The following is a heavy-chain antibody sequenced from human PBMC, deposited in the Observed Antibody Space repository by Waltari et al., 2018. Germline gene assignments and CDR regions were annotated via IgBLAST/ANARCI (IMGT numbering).Heavy chain of an antibody. J-gene: IGHJ6*03. V-gene: IGHV5-51*01. CDR2: IYPGDSDT. CDR1: GYSFTSYW. CDR3: ASNTLAAAAPYYYYYMDV. D-gene: IGHD6-13*01. Sequence: EVQLVQSGAEVKKPGESLKISCKGSGYSFTSYWTGWVRQMPGNGLEWMGIIYPGDSDTRYSPSFQGQVTISADKSISTAYLQWSSLKASDTAMYYCASNTLAAAAPYYYYYMDVWGKGTTVTVSS.